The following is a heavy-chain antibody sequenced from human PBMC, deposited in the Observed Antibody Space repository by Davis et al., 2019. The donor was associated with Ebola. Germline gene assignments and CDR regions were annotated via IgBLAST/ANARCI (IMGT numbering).Heavy chain of an antibody. CDR2: INPDSGGT. CDR3: ARVPYYYDSSGYLVDY. D-gene: IGHD3-22*01. J-gene: IGHJ4*02. V-gene: IGHV1-2*02. CDR1: GYSFTGYY. Sequence: ASVKVSCKASGYSFTGYYIHWVRQAPGQGLEWMGWINPDSGGTNYAQKFQGRVTMTRDTSISTAYMELSRLRSDDTAVYYCARVPYYYDSSGYLVDYWGQGTLVTVSS.